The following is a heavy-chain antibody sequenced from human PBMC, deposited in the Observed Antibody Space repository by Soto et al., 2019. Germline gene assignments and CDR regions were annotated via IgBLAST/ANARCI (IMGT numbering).Heavy chain of an antibody. D-gene: IGHD1-7*01. V-gene: IGHV1-3*01. CDR2: INAGNGNT. CDR1: GYTFTSYA. Sequence: QVQLVQSGAEVKKPGASVKVSCKASGYTFTSYAMHWVRQAPGQRLEWMGWINAGNGNTKYSQKFQGRVTITRDTSASTAYMELSSLRSEDPAVYYCARDPGASVTGTTAWFDPWGQGTLVTVSS. CDR3: ARDPGASVTGTTAWFDP. J-gene: IGHJ5*02.